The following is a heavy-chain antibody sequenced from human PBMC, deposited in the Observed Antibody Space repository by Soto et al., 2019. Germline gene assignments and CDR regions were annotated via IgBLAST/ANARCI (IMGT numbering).Heavy chain of an antibody. CDR3: AKEDSGSWHYYYGMDV. D-gene: IGHD6-13*01. J-gene: IGHJ6*02. CDR2: ISYDGSNK. CDR1: GFTFSSYG. Sequence: QVQLVESGGGVVQPGRSLRLSCAASGFTFSSYGMNWVRQAPGKGLEWVAVISYDGSNKYYADSVKGRFTISRDSSKNMVYLQMISLRAEDTAVYYCAKEDSGSWHYYYGMDVWGQGTTVTVSS. V-gene: IGHV3-30*18.